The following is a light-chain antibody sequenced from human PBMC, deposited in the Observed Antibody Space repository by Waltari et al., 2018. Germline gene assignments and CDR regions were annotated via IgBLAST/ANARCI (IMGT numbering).Light chain of an antibody. CDR3: QQYHSFPYT. J-gene: IGKJ2*01. CDR2: WAS. V-gene: IGKV4-1*01. Sequence: DIVMTQSPDSLAVTLGERALINCKSGQSVLYSSNNKDYLAWYQQKPGQPPKLLFYWASTRESGVPDRFSGSGSGTDFTLTISSLQAEDVAVYYCQQYHSFPYTFGQGTKLEIK. CDR1: QSVLYSSNNKDY.